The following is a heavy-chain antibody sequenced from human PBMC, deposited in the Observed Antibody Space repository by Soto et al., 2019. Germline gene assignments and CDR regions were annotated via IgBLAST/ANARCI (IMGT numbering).Heavy chain of an antibody. Sequence: EVQLVESGGGLVQPGRSLRLSCAASGFTFDDYAMHWVRQAPGKGLEWVSGISWNSGSIGYADSVKGRFTISRDNAKNSLYLQMNSLRAEDTALYYCAKDTTGAHVEGLNWFDPWGQGTLVTVSS. J-gene: IGHJ5*02. CDR2: ISWNSGSI. V-gene: IGHV3-9*01. D-gene: IGHD1-1*01. CDR3: AKDTTGAHVEGLNWFDP. CDR1: GFTFDDYA.